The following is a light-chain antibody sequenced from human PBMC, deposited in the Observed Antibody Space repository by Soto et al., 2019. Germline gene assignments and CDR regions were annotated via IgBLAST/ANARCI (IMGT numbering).Light chain of an antibody. V-gene: IGKV3-20*01. CDR3: QQYGSSRT. J-gene: IGKJ1*01. Sequence: EIVLTQSPGTLSLSPGERATLSCRASQSVSSSYLAWYQQKPGQAPRLRIYGASSRATGIPDRFSGSGSGTDFTLTISRLEPEDFAAYYCQQYGSSRTFGQGTKVEIK. CDR1: QSVSSSY. CDR2: GAS.